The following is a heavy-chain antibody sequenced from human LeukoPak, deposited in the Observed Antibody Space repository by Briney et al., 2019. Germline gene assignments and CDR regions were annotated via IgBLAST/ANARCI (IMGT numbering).Heavy chain of an antibody. CDR3: ARGGYQLLYH. D-gene: IGHD2-2*01. CDR1: GGSISSGGYY. Sequence: PSETLSLTCTVSGGSISSGGYYWSWIRQPSGKGLEWIGYIYHSGSTYYNPSLKSRVTISVDRSKNQFSLKLSSVTAADTAVYYCARGGYQLLYHWGQGTLVTVSS. V-gene: IGHV4-30-2*01. CDR2: IYHSGST. J-gene: IGHJ5*02.